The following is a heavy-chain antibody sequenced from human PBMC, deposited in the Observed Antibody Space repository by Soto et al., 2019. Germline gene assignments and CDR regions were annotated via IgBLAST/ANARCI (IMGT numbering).Heavy chain of an antibody. D-gene: IGHD5-12*01. CDR3: VKVPLATFVYDY. J-gene: IGHJ4*02. CDR1: GFIFSNYA. V-gene: IGHV3-64D*08. CDR2: INNNGGST. Sequence: GSLRLSCSASGFIFSNYAMHWVRQAPGKGLEYVSTINNNGGSTYYADSVKGRFTISRDNSKNTLYLQMSSLRVEDTAVYYFVKVPLATFVYDYWGQGTLVPVSS.